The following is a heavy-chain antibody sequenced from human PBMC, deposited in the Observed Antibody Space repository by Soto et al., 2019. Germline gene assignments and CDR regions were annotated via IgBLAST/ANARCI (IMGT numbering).Heavy chain of an antibody. CDR2: IYYSGST. CDR1: GGSISSYY. V-gene: IGHV4-59*01. J-gene: IGHJ6*01. CDR3: ARARSGYYANYYYYYGMDV. Sequence: SETLSLTCTVSGGSISSYYWSWIRQPPGKGLEWIGYIYYSGSTNYNPSLKSRVTISVDTSKNQFSLKLSSVTAADTAVYYCARARSGYYANYYYYYGMDVWGQGTTVT. D-gene: IGHD3-22*01.